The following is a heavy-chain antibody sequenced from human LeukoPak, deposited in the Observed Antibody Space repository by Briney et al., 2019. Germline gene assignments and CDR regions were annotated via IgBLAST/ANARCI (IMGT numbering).Heavy chain of an antibody. CDR2: IYYSGST. CDR3: AGHYDFWSGYLIY. D-gene: IGHD3-3*01. V-gene: IGHV4-39*01. J-gene: IGHJ4*02. Sequence: PSETLSLTCTVSGGSISSSSYYWGWIRQPPGKGLEWIGSIYYSGSTYYNPSLKSRVTISVDTSKNQFSLKLSSVTAADTAVYYCAGHYDFWSGYLIYWGQGTLVTVSS. CDR1: GGSISSSSYY.